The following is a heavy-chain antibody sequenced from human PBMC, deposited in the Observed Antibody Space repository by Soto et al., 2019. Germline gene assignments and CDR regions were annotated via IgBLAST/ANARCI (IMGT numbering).Heavy chain of an antibody. CDR1: GGSVSMDTYY. Sequence: QVQLQASGPGLVKPSDTLSLTCTVSGGSVSMDTYYWTWIRQPPGRGLEWIGYMHYTGGTSYNPSLKSRVTISVDTSKNQFSLRLSSVTAADTALYYCATGGQYYDSMIWGQGILVTVSS. D-gene: IGHD3-22*01. CDR3: ATGGQYYDSMI. CDR2: MHYTGGT. J-gene: IGHJ4*02. V-gene: IGHV4-61*01.